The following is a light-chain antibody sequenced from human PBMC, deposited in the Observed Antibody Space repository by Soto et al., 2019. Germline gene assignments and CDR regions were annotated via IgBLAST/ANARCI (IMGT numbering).Light chain of an antibody. Sequence: QAVVTQPASVSGSPGQSITISCTGTSSDVGTYNYVSWYQHRPGKAPKLMIYDVSYRPSGVSNRFSGSKSANTASLTISGLQAEDEADYYCSSYTTSNTQVFGGGTKVTVL. V-gene: IGLV2-14*01. CDR1: SSDVGTYNY. CDR3: SSYTTSNTQV. CDR2: DVS. J-gene: IGLJ3*02.